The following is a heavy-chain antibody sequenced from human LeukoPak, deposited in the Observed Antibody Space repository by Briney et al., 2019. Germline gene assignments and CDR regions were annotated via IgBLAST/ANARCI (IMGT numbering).Heavy chain of an antibody. CDR2: IYPGDSDT. D-gene: IGHD6-19*01. V-gene: IGHV5-51*01. Sequence: GESLKISCKGSGYSFTSYWIGWVRQMPGKGLEWVGIIYPGDSDTRYSPPFQGQVTISADKPISTAYLQWSSLKASDTAMYYCARHWHSSGSDYWGQGTLVTVSS. CDR1: GYSFTSYW. CDR3: ARHWHSSGSDY. J-gene: IGHJ4*02.